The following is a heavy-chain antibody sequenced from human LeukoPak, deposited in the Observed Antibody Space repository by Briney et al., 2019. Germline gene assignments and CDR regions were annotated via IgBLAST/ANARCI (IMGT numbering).Heavy chain of an antibody. CDR3: ARETIRDLGVFDY. CDR1: GGTFSSYA. J-gene: IGHJ4*02. Sequence: GASVKVSCKASGGTFSSYAISWVRQAPGQGLEWMGGIIPIFGTANYAQKFQGRVTITADESTSTAYMELSSLRSEDTAVYYCARETIRDLGVFDYWGQGTLVTVSS. CDR2: IIPIFGTA. V-gene: IGHV1-69*01. D-gene: IGHD3-16*01.